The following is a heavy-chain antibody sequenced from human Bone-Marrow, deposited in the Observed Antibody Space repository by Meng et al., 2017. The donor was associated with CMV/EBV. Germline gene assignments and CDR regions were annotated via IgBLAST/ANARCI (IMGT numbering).Heavy chain of an antibody. CDR1: GFTFSSYS. CDR2: ISSSGSTI. CDR3: ARSPGGAAADFYYYYGMDV. V-gene: IGHV3-48*04. J-gene: IGHJ6*02. Sequence: GGSLRLSCAASGFTFSSYSMNWVRQAPGKGLEWVSYISSSGSTIYYADSVKGRFTISRDNAKNSLYLQMNSLRAEDTAVYYCARSPGGAAADFYYYYGMDVWGQGTLVTVSS. D-gene: IGHD6-13*01.